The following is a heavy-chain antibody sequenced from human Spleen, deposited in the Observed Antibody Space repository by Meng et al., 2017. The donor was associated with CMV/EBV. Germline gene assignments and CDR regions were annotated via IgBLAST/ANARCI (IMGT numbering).Heavy chain of an antibody. J-gene: IGHJ3*02. CDR1: GGSISSGDYF. D-gene: IGHD6-13*01. V-gene: IGHV4-30-4*08. CDR2: IYYSGST. CDR3: ARAASFGSTWYEDAFDI. Sequence: SETLSLTCTVSGGSISSGDYFWSWIRQPPGKGLEWIGHIYYSGSTYYIPSLKSRIDITIDTSKNQFSLKLNSVTAADTAVYYCARAASFGSTWYEDAFDIWGQGTMVTVSS.